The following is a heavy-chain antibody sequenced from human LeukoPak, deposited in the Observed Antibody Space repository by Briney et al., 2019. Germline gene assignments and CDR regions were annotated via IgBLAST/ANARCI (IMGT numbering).Heavy chain of an antibody. V-gene: IGHV3-23*01. J-gene: IGHJ3*02. CDR2: SGGIA. Sequence: GGSLRLSCAASGFKFDAYPMSWVRQAPGKGLEWVSSSGGIAHYAESVRGRFSLSRDNFEKTLYLEMNRLSAEDTAVYYCAKGKINHDGAFDIWGQGTRVIVAS. CDR3: AKGKINHDGAFDI. CDR1: GFKFDAYP. D-gene: IGHD1-14*01.